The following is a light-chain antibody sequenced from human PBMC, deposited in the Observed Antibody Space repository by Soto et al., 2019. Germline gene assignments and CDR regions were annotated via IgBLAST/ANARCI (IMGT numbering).Light chain of an antibody. V-gene: IGKV1-5*03. Sequence: DIQITQSPSTLSASVGDRVTSTCRASQSISSWLAWYQQKPGKAPKLLIYKASSLESGVPSRFSGSGSGTEFTLTISSLQPDDFATYYCQQYNSYSRTFGQGTKVDI. CDR1: QSISSW. J-gene: IGKJ1*01. CDR3: QQYNSYSRT. CDR2: KAS.